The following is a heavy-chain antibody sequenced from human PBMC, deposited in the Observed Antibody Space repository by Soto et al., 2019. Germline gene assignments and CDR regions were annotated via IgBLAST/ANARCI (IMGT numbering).Heavy chain of an antibody. V-gene: IGHV3-23*01. J-gene: IGHJ4*02. D-gene: IGHD1-7*01. CDR3: AKFKGFNWNYVFDS. CDR2: IGGSSGTT. CDR1: GLTFSNFA. Sequence: PGGSLRLSCEVSGLTFSNFAMSWVRQAPGKGLEWASAIGGSSGTTFYADSVKGRFTISKDYAKNMLYLQMNSLRAEDTAVYYCAKFKGFNWNYVFDSWGQGVPVTVSS.